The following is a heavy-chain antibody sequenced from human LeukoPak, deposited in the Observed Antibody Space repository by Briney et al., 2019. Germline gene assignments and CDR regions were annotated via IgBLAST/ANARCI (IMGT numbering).Heavy chain of an antibody. Sequence: GASVKVSCKASGYTFTGYYMHWVRQAPGQGLEWMGWINPNSGGTNYAQKFQGRVTMTRDTSISTAYMELSRLRSDDTAVYYCARVLSIAVAGTFLYWGQGTLVTVSS. CDR1: GYTFTGYY. CDR2: INPNSGGT. CDR3: ARVLSIAVAGTFLY. J-gene: IGHJ4*02. V-gene: IGHV1-2*02. D-gene: IGHD6-19*01.